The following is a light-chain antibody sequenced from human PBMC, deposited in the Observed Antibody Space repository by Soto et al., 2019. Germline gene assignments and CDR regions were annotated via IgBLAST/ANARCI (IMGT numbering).Light chain of an antibody. CDR3: HQYDSLPLT. Sequence: IVLAQSPGTLSLSPRERATLSCRASQSVASNYLGWYQQKPGQAPRVLIFDASIRATGIPDRFSASGSGSDFTLTISRLEPDDFAVYYCHQYDSLPLTFGGGTKVDIK. CDR2: DAS. V-gene: IGKV3-20*01. CDR1: QSVASNY. J-gene: IGKJ4*01.